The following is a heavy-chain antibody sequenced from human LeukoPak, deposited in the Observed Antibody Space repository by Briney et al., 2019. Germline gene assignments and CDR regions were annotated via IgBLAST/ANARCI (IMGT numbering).Heavy chain of an antibody. CDR3: ATHVLFDSIHYSYWFDP. D-gene: IGHD5/OR15-5a*01. CDR2: IHHSGET. Sequence: SETLSLTCSVSGASINSHWWSWIRQPPGRGLEWIAYIHHSGETNYNPSLKSRVTISLDTSKNQVSLMLTSVTAADTAVYFCATHVLFDSIHYSYWFDPWGQGALVTVSS. CDR1: GASINSHW. J-gene: IGHJ5*02. V-gene: IGHV4-59*08.